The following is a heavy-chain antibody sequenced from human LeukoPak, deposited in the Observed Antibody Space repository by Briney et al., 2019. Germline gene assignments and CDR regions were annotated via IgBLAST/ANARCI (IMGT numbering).Heavy chain of an antibody. J-gene: IGHJ4*02. CDR3: AKYDNSGYKY. D-gene: IGHD3-22*01. Sequence: SETLSLTCTVSGGPISSFYWSWLRQPAGKGLEWIGRIYTSGSTYYSPSLNSRVTMSVDTSKNQFSLKLSSVTAADTAVYYCAKYDNSGYKYWGQGTLVTVSS. CDR1: GGPISSFY. V-gene: IGHV4-4*07. CDR2: IYTSGST.